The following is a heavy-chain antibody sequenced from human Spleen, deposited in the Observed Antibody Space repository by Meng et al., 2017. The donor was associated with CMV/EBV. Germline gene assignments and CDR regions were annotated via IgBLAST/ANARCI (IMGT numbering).Heavy chain of an antibody. CDR3: ARDRVVGSTSSLGMDV. D-gene: IGHD2-2*01. V-gene: IGHV4-39*07. CDR2: IYYSGSTYST. CDR1: GGSISSRSYY. J-gene: IGHJ6*02. Sequence: SETLSLTCSVSGGSISSRSYYWGWIRQPPGKGLEWIGSIYYSGSTYSTYYNPSLKSRVTISADTSKNQFSLKLSSVTAADTAVYYCARDRVVGSTSSLGMDVWGQGTTVTVSS.